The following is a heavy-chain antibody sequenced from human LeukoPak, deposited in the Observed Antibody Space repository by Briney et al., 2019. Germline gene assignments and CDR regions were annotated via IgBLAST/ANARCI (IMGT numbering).Heavy chain of an antibody. Sequence: APVKVSCKASGYTFSGYHLHWLRQAPGQGLEWMGCINTNSGNPYITNRFQGCVTLTSDTSNNTAFMELTRLTSDDTAVYYCANSGYYWGFDYWGQGTLVTVSS. CDR2: INTNSGNP. CDR1: GYTFSGYH. V-gene: IGHV1-2*04. D-gene: IGHD5-12*01. J-gene: IGHJ4*02. CDR3: ANSGYYWGFDY.